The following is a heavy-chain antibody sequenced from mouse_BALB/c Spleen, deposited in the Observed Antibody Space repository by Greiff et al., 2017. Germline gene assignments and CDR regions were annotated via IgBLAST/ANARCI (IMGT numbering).Heavy chain of an antibody. CDR2: INPSNGGT. J-gene: IGHJ2*01. V-gene: IGHV1S81*02. CDR3: TRGGNYFDY. CDR1: GYTFTSYY. Sequence: QVQLQQPGAELVKPGASVKLSCKASGYTFTSYYMYWVKQRPGQGLEWIGGINPSNGGTNFNEKFKSKATLTVDKSSSTAYMQLSSLTSEDSAVYFCTRGGNYFDYWGQGTTLTVSS.